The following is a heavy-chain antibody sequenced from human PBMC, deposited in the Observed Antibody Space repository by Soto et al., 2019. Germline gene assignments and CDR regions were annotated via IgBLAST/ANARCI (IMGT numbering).Heavy chain of an antibody. D-gene: IGHD3-22*01. Sequence: GGSLRLSCAASGFTFSNAWINWVRQAPGKGLEWVGRIKSKTDGGTPGYAAPVKGRFAISRDDSKNMVYLQMNSLKTDYTGIYFCTTDSYSSIIVVRFDYWGHGTLVTVSS. J-gene: IGHJ4*01. CDR1: GFTFSNAW. V-gene: IGHV3-15*07. CDR3: TTDSYSSIIVVRFDY. CDR2: IKSKTDGGTP.